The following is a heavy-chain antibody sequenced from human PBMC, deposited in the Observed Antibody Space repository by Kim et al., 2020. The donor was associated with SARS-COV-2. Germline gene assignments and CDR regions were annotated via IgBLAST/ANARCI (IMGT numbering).Heavy chain of an antibody. Sequence: GGSLRLSCAASGFTFSDYYMNWIRQAPGKGLEWVSYISSSGSTIYYADSVKGRFTISRDNAKNSLYLQMNSLRAEDTAGYYCARGGLGYCSGGSCYGGGDYFDYWGQGTLVTVSS. CDR3: ARGGLGYCSGGSCYGGGDYFDY. CDR2: ISSSGSTI. V-gene: IGHV3-11*04. D-gene: IGHD2-15*01. CDR1: GFTFSDYY. J-gene: IGHJ4*02.